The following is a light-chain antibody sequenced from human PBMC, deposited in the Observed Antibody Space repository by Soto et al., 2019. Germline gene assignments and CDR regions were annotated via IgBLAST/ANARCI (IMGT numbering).Light chain of an antibody. CDR2: AAS. V-gene: IGKV1-39*01. J-gene: IGKJ4*01. CDR3: QQYYSYPLT. Sequence: DIQMTQSPSSLSACVGDRVTITCRASQSISSYLNWYQQKPGKAPKLLIYAASSLQSGVPSRFSGSGSGTDFTLTISCLQSEDFATYYCQQYYSYPLTFGGGTKVDIK. CDR1: QSISSY.